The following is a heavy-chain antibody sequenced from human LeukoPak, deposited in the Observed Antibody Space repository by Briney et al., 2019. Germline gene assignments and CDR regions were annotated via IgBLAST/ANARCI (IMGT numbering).Heavy chain of an antibody. V-gene: IGHV4-59*01. CDR3: ARVYYGRTYDYWYFDL. CDR1: GGSISSYY. CDR2: IYYSGST. J-gene: IGHJ2*01. Sequence: SETLSLTCTVSGGSISSYYWSWIRQPAGKGLEWIGHIYYSGSTNYNPSLKSRVTISVDTSKNQFSLKLSSVTAADTAVYFCARVYYGRTYDYWYFDLWGRGTLVTVSS. D-gene: IGHD3-10*01.